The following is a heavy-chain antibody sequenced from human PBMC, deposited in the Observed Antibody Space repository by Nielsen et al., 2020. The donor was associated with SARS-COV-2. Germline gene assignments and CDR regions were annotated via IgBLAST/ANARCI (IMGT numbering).Heavy chain of an antibody. J-gene: IGHJ6*02. V-gene: IGHV1-18*04. Sequence: ASVKVSCKASGYTFTGYYMHWVRQAPGQGLEWMGWISAYNGNTNYAQKLQGRVTMTTDTSTSTAYMELRSLRSDDTAVYYCARDLGIAAAGYYYGMDVWGQGTTVTVSS. CDR2: ISAYNGNT. CDR1: GYTFTGYY. D-gene: IGHD6-13*01. CDR3: ARDLGIAAAGYYYGMDV.